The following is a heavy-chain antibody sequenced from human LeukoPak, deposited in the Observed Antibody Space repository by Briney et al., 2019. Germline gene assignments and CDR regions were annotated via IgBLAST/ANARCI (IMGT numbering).Heavy chain of an antibody. Sequence: WGSPSLSCAASGFTFSNAWMSWVRQAPGKGLEWVSRVRSETDGGTTDYAAPVQGRFTISRDDSKNTLYLQMNSLETDDTAVYYCTTLSYAAAPTWGQGTLVTVSS. CDR3: TTLSYAAAPT. V-gene: IGHV3-15*01. CDR2: VRSETDGGTT. D-gene: IGHD2-2*01. J-gene: IGHJ5*02. CDR1: GFTFSNAW.